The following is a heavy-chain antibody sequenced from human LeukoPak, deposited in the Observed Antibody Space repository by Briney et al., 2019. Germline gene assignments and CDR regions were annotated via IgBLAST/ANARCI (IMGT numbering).Heavy chain of an antibody. D-gene: IGHD3-22*01. V-gene: IGHV4-38-2*01. CDR3: ARRQSGYRDY. CDR2: IYYSGST. Sequence: SSETLSLTCAVSGDPITNNYYWGWIRQPPGKGLEWIGNIYYSGSTYYNPSLKTRVTISVDTSKNQFSLKLTSVTAADTAVYYCARRQSGYRDYWGQGTLVTVSS. CDR1: GDPITNNYY. J-gene: IGHJ4*02.